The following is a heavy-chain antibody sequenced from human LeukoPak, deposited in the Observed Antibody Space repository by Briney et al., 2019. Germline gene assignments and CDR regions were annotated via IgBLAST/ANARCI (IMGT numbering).Heavy chain of an antibody. CDR2: IYYSGNT. Sequence: SETLSLTCSVSGGSISSSGYYWGWIRQPPGKDLEWIGSIYYSGNTFYIPSLKSRLTISLDTSKNQFSLKLSSVTAADTAVYYCARDKGHFDVDYWGQGTLVTVSS. V-gene: IGHV4-39*07. D-gene: IGHD3-9*01. J-gene: IGHJ4*02. CDR3: ARDKGHFDVDY. CDR1: GGSISSSGYY.